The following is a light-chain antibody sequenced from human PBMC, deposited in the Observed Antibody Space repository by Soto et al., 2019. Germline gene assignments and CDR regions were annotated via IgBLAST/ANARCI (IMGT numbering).Light chain of an antibody. CDR2: GTS. CDR3: QHYNSYSEA. CDR1: QSISGY. Sequence: DIQMTQSPSSLSASVGDRVSITCRASQSISGYLNWYQQKPGKAPRVLIYGTSTLQTGVPSRFSGSGSGTEFTLTISSLQPDDFATYYCQHYNSYSEAFGQGTKVELK. V-gene: IGKV1-5*01. J-gene: IGKJ1*01.